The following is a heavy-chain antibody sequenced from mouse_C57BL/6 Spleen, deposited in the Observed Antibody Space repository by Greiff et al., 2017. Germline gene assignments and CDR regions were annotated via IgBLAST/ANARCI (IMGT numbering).Heavy chain of an antibody. CDR3: ARSQLGRSYTMDN. Sequence: QVQLQQSGPELVKPGASVKISCKASGYAFSSSWMNWVKQRPGKGLEWIGRFYPGDGDTNYNGKFKGKATLTADKSSSTAYMQLSSVTSEDSAVYFSARSQLGRSYTMDNRGEEASVTDSS. V-gene: IGHV1-82*01. CDR2: FYPGDGDT. J-gene: IGHJ4*01. CDR1: GYAFSSSW. D-gene: IGHD4-1*02.